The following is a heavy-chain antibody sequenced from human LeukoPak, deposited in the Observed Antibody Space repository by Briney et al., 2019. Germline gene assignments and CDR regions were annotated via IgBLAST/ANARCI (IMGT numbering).Heavy chain of an antibody. CDR2: IYYREST. V-gene: IGHV4-59*01. D-gene: IGHD6-19*01. CDR1: LGSPSSYF. J-gene: IGHJ3*02. CDR3: ARHLAVAAPGYTFDI. Sequence: PSESLSLTCIVSLGSPSSYFWSSIRQPPGKGVGWVGYIYYRESTYYNPYTKCRVTISVDPSKNQLSPKLSSVTAADTAVHYCARHLAVAAPGYTFDIWGEETMVTVSS.